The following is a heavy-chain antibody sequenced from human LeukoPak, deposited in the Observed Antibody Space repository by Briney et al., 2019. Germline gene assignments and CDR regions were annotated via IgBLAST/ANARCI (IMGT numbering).Heavy chain of an antibody. CDR1: GGSISSSNW. Sequence: TTSETMSLTCAVSGGSISSSNWWSWVRQPPGKGLEWIGEIYHGGRTHYNPSLKSRVTISEDKSKNQYSLKLSSVSAADTAVYYCARLFRSGSYYTSLDYWGQGTLVTVSS. V-gene: IGHV4-4*02. CDR2: IYHGGRT. D-gene: IGHD3-10*01. J-gene: IGHJ4*02. CDR3: ARLFRSGSYYTSLDY.